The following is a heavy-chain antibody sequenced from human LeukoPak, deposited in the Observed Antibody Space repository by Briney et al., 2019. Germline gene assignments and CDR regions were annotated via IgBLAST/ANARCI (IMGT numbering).Heavy chain of an antibody. J-gene: IGHJ4*02. CDR2: IYATGTT. CDR3: AKVGKYYYGPETYFFFEH. V-gene: IGHV4-4*07. CDR1: DTSINTYY. D-gene: IGHD3-10*01. Sequence: PSETLSLTCTVSDTSINTYYWSWIRQPAGKGLEWIGHIYATGTTNYNPSLNSRVTISIAPSKNQFSLNLRSVTAAVTAVYYCAKVGKYYYGPETYFFFEHWGQGTLVTVSS.